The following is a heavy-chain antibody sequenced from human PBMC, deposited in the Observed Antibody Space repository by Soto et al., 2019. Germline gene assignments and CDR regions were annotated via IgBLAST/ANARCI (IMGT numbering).Heavy chain of an antibody. CDR2: ISSGSNYT. D-gene: IGHD3-10*01. CDR1: GFTFSSYS. Sequence: EVQLVESGGGLVKPGGSLRLSCVVSGFTFSSYSMNWVRQAPGKGLEWVSSISSGSNYTYYADSVKGRFTISSDNAKHSGYLPMNSLRAEDTALSCCARDFKESQYYYYCMDVWGKGTTGTVSS. J-gene: IGHJ6*03. CDR3: ARDFKESQYYYYCMDV. V-gene: IGHV3-21*06.